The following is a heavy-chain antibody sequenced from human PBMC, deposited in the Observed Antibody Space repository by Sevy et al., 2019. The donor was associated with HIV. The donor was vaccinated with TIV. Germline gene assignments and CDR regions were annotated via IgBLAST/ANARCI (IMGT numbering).Heavy chain of an antibody. J-gene: IGHJ4*01. CDR1: GGSFSADY. CDR3: ARGYDAGPLIY. Sequence: SETLSLTCTVYGGSFSADYWTWIRQPPGKGLEWIGEINHSGSTNYNPSLKSRVTISLDTSKNQFSLRLTSVTAADTAVFHCARGYDAGPLIYWGHGTLVTVSS. V-gene: IGHV4-34*01. D-gene: IGHD3-22*01. CDR2: INHSGST.